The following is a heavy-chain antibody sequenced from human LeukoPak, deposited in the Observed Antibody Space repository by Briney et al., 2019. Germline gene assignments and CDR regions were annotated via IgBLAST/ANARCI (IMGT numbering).Heavy chain of an antibody. CDR3: EREESSGDLGY. D-gene: IGHD3-22*01. V-gene: IGHV4-61*01. CDR2: IYYSGST. Sequence: SETLSLTCTVSWLSVSNNIYFWIWIRQSPGKGLEWIGYIYYSGSTNYNPSLKSRVTISVDTSKNQFSLKLTSLTAADTAVYYCEREESSGDLGYWGQGTLVTVSS. J-gene: IGHJ4*02. CDR1: WLSVSNNIYF.